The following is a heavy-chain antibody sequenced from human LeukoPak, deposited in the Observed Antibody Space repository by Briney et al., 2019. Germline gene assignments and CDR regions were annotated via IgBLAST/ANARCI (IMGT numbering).Heavy chain of an antibody. J-gene: IGHJ4*02. Sequence: GGSLRLSCAASGFTFSSYAMSWVRQAPGKGLEWVSAISGSGGNTYYADSVKGRFTISRDNSKNTLYLQMNSLRAEDTAVYYCAKKTRLIAAAGPFDYWGQGTLVTVSS. CDR3: AKKTRLIAAAGPFDY. D-gene: IGHD6-13*01. CDR1: GFTFSSYA. V-gene: IGHV3-23*01. CDR2: ISGSGGNT.